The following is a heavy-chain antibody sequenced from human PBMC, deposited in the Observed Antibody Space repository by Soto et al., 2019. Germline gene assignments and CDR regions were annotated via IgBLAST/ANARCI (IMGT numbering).Heavy chain of an antibody. Sequence: EVQLVESGGGLVQPGGSLRLSCAASGFTFSSYWMHWVRQATGKGLVWVSRIKSDGSDTSYADSVKGRFTISRDNAKNPLYLQMSSLRAEDTSVYYCVWVAYGDLGGWGQGTLVTVSS. J-gene: IGHJ4*02. CDR1: GFTFSSYW. V-gene: IGHV3-74*01. CDR2: IKSDGSDT. CDR3: VWVAYGDLGG. D-gene: IGHD4-17*01.